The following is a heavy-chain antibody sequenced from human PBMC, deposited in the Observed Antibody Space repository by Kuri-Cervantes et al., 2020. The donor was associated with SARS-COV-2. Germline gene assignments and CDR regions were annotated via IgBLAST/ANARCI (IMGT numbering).Heavy chain of an antibody. J-gene: IGHJ5*02. CDR3: AKGGNRDNWFDP. D-gene: IGHD1-14*01. Sequence: GESLKISCVVSGFTFSNQGMHWVRQAPGKGLEWVAVIWYDGSNEYYADSVKGRFTISRDNSKNTLYLQMNSLRAEDTAVYYCAKGGNRDNWFDPWGQGTLVTVSS. CDR1: GFTFSNQG. CDR2: IWYDGSNE. V-gene: IGHV3-33*06.